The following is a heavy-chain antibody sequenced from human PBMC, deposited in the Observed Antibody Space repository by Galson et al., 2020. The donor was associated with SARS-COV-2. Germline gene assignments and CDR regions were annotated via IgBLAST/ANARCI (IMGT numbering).Heavy chain of an antibody. V-gene: IGHV3-30*18. CDR1: GFIFSDHG. CDR3: AKDQGSGSWYPYCFDF. J-gene: IGHJ4*02. D-gene: IGHD6-13*01. CDR2: ISYDGTNK. Sequence: GGSLRLSCAASGFIFSDHGIHWVRQTPGKGLEWLALISYDGTNKYYADSVKGRFTISRDNSESTVSLEMNSLRSEDTAVYFCAKDQGSGSWYPYCFDFWGQGALVTVSS.